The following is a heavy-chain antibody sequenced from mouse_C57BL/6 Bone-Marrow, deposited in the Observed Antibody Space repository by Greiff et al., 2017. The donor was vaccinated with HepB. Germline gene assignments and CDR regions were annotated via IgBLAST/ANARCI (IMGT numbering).Heavy chain of an antibody. Sequence: QVQLQQSGAELVRPGTSVKVSCKASGYAFTNYLIEWVKQRPGQGLEWIGVINPGSGGTNYNEKFKGKATLTADKSSSTAYMQLSSLTSEDSAVYFCARGIYYDYDAFAYWGQGTLVTVS. V-gene: IGHV1-54*01. CDR1: GYAFTNYL. CDR2: INPGSGGT. CDR3: ARGIYYDYDAFAY. J-gene: IGHJ3*01. D-gene: IGHD2-4*01.